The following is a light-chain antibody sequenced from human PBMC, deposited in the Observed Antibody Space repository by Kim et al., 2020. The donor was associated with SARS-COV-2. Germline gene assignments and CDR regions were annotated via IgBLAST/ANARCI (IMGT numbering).Light chain of an antibody. CDR3: QQRSKWPRT. Sequence: SLSPGERATLSCRASQSVSSYLAWYQQKPGQAPRLLISDASNRATGIPARFSGSGSGTDFTLTISSLEPEDFAVYYCQQRSKWPRTFGQGTKLEI. J-gene: IGKJ2*01. V-gene: IGKV3-11*01. CDR2: DAS. CDR1: QSVSSY.